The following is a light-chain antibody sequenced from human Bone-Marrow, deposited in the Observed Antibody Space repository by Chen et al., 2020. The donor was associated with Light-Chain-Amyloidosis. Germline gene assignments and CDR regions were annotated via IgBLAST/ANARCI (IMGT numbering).Light chain of an antibody. V-gene: IGKV3D-15*01. Sequence: EVVMMQSPATLSLSPGERATLSCRASQNVGSSLAWYQQKPGQAPRLLIHGASTRATDTPARFSGSGSGTEFIFSISGLQSEDFAVYYCHQYNNWPYTFGQGTKLEIK. CDR1: QNVGSS. J-gene: IGKJ2*01. CDR3: HQYNNWPYT. CDR2: GAS.